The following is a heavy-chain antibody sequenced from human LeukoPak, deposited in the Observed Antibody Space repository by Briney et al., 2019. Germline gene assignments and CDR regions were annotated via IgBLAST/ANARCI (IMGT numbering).Heavy chain of an antibody. D-gene: IGHD3-9*01. Sequence: SETLSLTCTVSGGSISSGDYYWSWIRQPPGKGLEWIGYIYYSGSTYYNPSLKSRVTISVDTSKNQFSLKLSSVTAADTAVYYCARGDISTGCDYWGQGTLVTVSS. CDR2: IYYSGST. V-gene: IGHV4-30-4*01. CDR3: ARGDISTGCDY. J-gene: IGHJ4*02. CDR1: GGSISSGDYY.